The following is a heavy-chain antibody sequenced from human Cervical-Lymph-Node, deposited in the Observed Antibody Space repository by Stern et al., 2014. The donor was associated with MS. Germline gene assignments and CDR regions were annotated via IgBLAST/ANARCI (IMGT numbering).Heavy chain of an antibody. CDR3: ARGEGSTTPPNWFDP. CDR2: INHSGST. V-gene: IGHV4-34*01. J-gene: IGHJ5*02. CDR1: GGSFSGYY. Sequence: QVQLQQWGAGLLKPSETLSLTCAVYGGSFSGYYWSWIRQPPGKGLEWIGEINHSGSTNYNPSLKSRVTISVDTSKNQFSLKLSSVTAADTAVYYCARGEGSTTPPNWFDPWGQGTLVTVSS. D-gene: IGHD2-2*01.